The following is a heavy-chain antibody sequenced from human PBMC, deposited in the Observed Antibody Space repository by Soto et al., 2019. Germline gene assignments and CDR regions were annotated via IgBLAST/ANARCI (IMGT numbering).Heavy chain of an antibody. V-gene: IGHV4-59*01. CDR2: IYYSGST. CDR1: GGSISSYY. Sequence: SETLSLTCTVSGGSISSYYWSWIRQPPGKGQEWIGYIYYSGSTNYNPSLKSRVTISVDTSKNQFSLKLSSVTAADTAVYYCARAGYYDSSGYDYWGQGTLVTVSS. J-gene: IGHJ4*02. CDR3: ARAGYYDSSGYDY. D-gene: IGHD3-22*01.